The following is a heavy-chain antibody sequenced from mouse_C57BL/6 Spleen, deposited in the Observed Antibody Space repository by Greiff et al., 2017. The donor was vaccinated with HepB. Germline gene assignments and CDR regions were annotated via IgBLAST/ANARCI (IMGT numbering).Heavy chain of an antibody. CDR3: ARHLHYGSSYEDYAMDY. D-gene: IGHD1-1*01. J-gene: IGHJ4*01. V-gene: IGHV2-6-1*01. Sequence: QVQLKESGPGLVAPSQSLSITCTVSGFSLTSYGVHWVRQPPGKGLEWLVVIWSDGSTTYNSALKSRLSISKDNSKSQVFLKMNSLQTDDTAMYYCARHLHYGSSYEDYAMDYWGQGTSVTVSS. CDR2: IWSDGST. CDR1: GFSLTSYG.